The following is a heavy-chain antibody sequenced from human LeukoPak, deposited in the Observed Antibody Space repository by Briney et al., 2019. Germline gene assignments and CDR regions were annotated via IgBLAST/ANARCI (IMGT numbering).Heavy chain of an antibody. Sequence: PGGSLRLSCAASGFTFTTYAMSWVRQAPGKGLEWVSAISGSGGSTYYADSVKGRFTISRDNSKNTLYLQMNSLRAEDTAVYYCAKDRYGYCSGGSCPFDYWGQGTLVTVSS. V-gene: IGHV3-23*01. D-gene: IGHD2-15*01. CDR1: GFTFTTYA. CDR2: ISGSGGST. J-gene: IGHJ4*02. CDR3: AKDRYGYCSGGSCPFDY.